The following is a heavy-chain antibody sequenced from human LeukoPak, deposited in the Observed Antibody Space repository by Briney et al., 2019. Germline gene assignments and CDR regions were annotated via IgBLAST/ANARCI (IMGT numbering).Heavy chain of an antibody. CDR1: GFTFSSYS. V-gene: IGHV3-21*01. D-gene: IGHD6-13*01. Sequence: GGSLRLSCAASGFTFSSYSMNWVRQAPGKGLEWVSSISSSSGYIYYADSVKGRFTISRDNAKNSLYLQMNSLGAEDTAVYYCARDDIAAAGTARYFDYWGQGTLVTVSS. J-gene: IGHJ4*02. CDR3: ARDDIAAAGTARYFDY. CDR2: ISSSSGYI.